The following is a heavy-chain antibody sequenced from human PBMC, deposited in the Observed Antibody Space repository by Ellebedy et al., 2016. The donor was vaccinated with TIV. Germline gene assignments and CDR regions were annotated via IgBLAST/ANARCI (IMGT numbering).Heavy chain of an antibody. Sequence: GESLKISCAASGFTFSNYVMSWVRQAPGKGLEWVSSISGGVGNTYYADSVKGRFTISRDNSKNTRYLQMTSLRAEDTAVYYCARSAVSMVRGVVFLDYWGQGTLVTVSS. J-gene: IGHJ4*02. CDR3: ARSAVSMVRGVVFLDY. CDR1: GFTFSNYV. CDR2: ISGGVGNT. D-gene: IGHD3-10*01. V-gene: IGHV3-23*01.